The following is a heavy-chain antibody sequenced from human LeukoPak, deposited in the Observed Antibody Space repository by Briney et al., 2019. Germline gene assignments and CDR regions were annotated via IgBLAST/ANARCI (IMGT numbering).Heavy chain of an antibody. CDR2: ISSSSSTI. D-gene: IGHD3-3*01. V-gene: IGHV3-48*02. Sequence: GGSLRLSCAASGFTFSSYSMSWVRQAPGKGLEWVSYISSSSSTIYYADSVKGRFTISRDNAKNSLYLQMNSLRDEDTAVYYCARLGYYDFWSGYSDAFDIWGQGTMVTVSS. CDR3: ARLGYYDFWSGYSDAFDI. CDR1: GFTFSSYS. J-gene: IGHJ3*02.